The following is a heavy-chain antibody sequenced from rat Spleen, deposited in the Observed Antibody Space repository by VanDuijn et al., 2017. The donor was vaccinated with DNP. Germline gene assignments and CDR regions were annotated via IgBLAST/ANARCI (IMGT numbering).Heavy chain of an antibody. CDR1: GLTFSNYA. V-gene: IGHV5-17*01. Sequence: EVQLVESGGGLVQPGRSLKLSCAASGLTFSNYAMAWVRQSPKKGLEWVATIIYDGSHTFYRDSVQGRFTISRDNPKTTLYLQMNSLRSEDTATYDCARRVGPYWYFDFWGPGTMVTVSS. D-gene: IGHD1-11*01. CDR2: IIYDGSHT. CDR3: ARRVGPYWYFDF. J-gene: IGHJ1*01.